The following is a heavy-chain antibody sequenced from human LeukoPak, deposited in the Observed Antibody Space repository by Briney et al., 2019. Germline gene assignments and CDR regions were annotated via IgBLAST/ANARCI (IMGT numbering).Heavy chain of an antibody. V-gene: IGHV3-66*01. Sequence: GSLRLSCAASGFTVSSNYMSWVRQAPGKGLEWVSVIYSGGSTYYADSVKGRFTISRDNSKNTLYLQMNSLRVEDTAVYYCARAPRSYDSSEIDYWGLGTLVTVSS. D-gene: IGHD3-22*01. J-gene: IGHJ4*02. CDR2: IYSGGST. CDR3: ARAPRSYDSSEIDY. CDR1: GFTVSSNY.